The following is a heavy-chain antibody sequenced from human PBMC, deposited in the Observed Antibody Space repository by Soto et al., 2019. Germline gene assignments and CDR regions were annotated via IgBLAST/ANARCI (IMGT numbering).Heavy chain of an antibody. J-gene: IGHJ5*02. CDR3: ARFHLNGIVVVPAESRFDP. CDR1: GYTFTSYG. Sequence: QVQLVQSGAEVKKPGASVKVSCKASGYTFTSYGISWVRQAPGQGLEWMGWISAYNGNTNYAQKHKRRVTMTTDTTTSTDYMELRSLRSDDTAVYYCARFHLNGIVVVPAESRFDPRGQGTLVTVSS. CDR2: ISAYNGNT. V-gene: IGHV1-18*01. D-gene: IGHD2-2*01.